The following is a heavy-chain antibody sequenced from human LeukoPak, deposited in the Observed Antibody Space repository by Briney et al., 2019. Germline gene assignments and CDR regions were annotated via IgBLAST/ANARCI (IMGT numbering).Heavy chain of an antibody. Sequence: ASVKVSCKASGYTFTSYGISWVRQAPGQGLEWMGWISAYNGNTNYAQKLQGRVTMTTDTSTSTAYMELRSLRSDDTAVYYCTRDRSYYDILTGYFSVGKKNSYYYYGMDVWGQGTTVTVS. D-gene: IGHD3-9*01. CDR2: ISAYNGNT. J-gene: IGHJ6*02. CDR3: TRDRSYYDILTGYFSVGKKNSYYYYGMDV. V-gene: IGHV1-18*01. CDR1: GYTFTSYG.